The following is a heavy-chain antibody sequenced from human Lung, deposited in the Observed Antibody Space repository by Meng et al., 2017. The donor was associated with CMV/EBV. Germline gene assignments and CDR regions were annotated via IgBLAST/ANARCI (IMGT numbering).Heavy chain of an antibody. CDR1: GFTFSNYA. CDR2: ISYDGSNK. Sequence: GGSLRLSCAASGFTFSNYAMHWVRQAPGKGLEWVAVISYDGSNKYFADSVKGRFTISRDNSKNTLYLQMNSLSAEDTAVYYCAWGVVTPGYWGQGTLVTVSS. D-gene: IGHD4-23*01. CDR3: AWGVVTPGY. V-gene: IGHV3-30*04. J-gene: IGHJ4*02.